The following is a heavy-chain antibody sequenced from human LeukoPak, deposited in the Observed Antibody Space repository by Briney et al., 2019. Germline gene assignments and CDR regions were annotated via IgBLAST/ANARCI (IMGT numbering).Heavy chain of an antibody. J-gene: IGHJ4*02. D-gene: IGHD1-26*01. Sequence: PSETLSLTCAVYGGSFNAYYWTWIRQTPGKGLEWIGEINHSGNTNYNPSLKSRVTISVDTSKNQFSLKLSSVTAADTAVYYCARERVGARAYFDYWGQGTLVTVSS. CDR2: INHSGNT. CDR1: GGSFNAYY. CDR3: ARERVGARAYFDY. V-gene: IGHV4-34*01.